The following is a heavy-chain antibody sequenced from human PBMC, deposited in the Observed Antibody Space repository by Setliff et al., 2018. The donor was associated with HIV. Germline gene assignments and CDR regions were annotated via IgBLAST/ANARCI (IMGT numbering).Heavy chain of an antibody. J-gene: IGHJ3*02. CDR1: GFTFSSYA. CDR2: FSDSGGNT. V-gene: IGHV3-23*01. Sequence: SLRLSCAASGFTFSSYAMSWVRQAPGKGLEWVSTFSDSGGNTHYADSVKGRFTISRDNSKNTLYLQMNSLGADDRAVYYCAKVRLMFLDDAFDIWGQGTMVTVSS. D-gene: IGHD5-12*01. CDR3: AKVRLMFLDDAFDI.